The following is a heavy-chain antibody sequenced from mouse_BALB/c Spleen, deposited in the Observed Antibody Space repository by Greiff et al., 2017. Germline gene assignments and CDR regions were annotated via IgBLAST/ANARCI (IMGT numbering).Heavy chain of an antibody. CDR1: GYTFSSYW. J-gene: IGHJ2*01. V-gene: IGHV1-9*01. Sequence: QVQLKESGAELMKPGASVKISCKATGYTFSSYWIEWVKQRPGHGLEWIGEILPGSGSTNYNEKFKGKATFTADTSSNTAYMQLSSLTSEDSAVYYCARRGRYGDFDYWGQGTTLTVSS. D-gene: IGHD2-14*01. CDR2: ILPGSGST. CDR3: ARRGRYGDFDY.